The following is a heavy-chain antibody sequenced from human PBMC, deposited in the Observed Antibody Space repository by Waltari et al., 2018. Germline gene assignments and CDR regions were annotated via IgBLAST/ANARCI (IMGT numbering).Heavy chain of an antibody. Sequence: EMQLLESGGALVQPGGSLRLSCAASGFPFSTYTMNWVRQAPGKGRGWVAVLTASGLMDYGDSGKGRFIISRDNSKNTLYLEMYRLRVEDTARYYCAKDEGARLAPTFGMDAWGQGTTVIVSS. CDR1: GFPFSTYT. D-gene: IGHD6-6*01. J-gene: IGHJ6*02. CDR2: LTASGLM. V-gene: IGHV3-23*01. CDR3: AKDEGARLAPTFGMDA.